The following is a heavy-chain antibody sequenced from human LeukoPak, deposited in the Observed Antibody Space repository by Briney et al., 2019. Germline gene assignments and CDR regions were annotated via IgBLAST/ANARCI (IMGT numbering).Heavy chain of an antibody. CDR2: INHSWST. V-gene: IGHV4-34*01. CDR1: VGSLSGYY. Sequence: SETLSLTFAVCVGSLSGYYWSWSRQPPGKWLEWVGEINHSWSTNFNPSLKSRITISVDTSKNQFSLKLSSVTAADTAVYYCARERRVVVPAVGARYYYYYMDVWGKGTTVTVSS. J-gene: IGHJ6*03. CDR3: ARERRVVVPAVGARYYYYYMDV. D-gene: IGHD2-2*01.